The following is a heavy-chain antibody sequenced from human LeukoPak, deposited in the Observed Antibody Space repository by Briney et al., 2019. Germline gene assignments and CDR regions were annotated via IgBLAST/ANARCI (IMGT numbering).Heavy chain of an antibody. Sequence: RGALRVSSAPPLVTFSIAGLNWVRQAPGKGVEWVSFISNNGLRTYYLESVKRLFTISRDDSKNTLYLQMNSLRVEDTAVYYCAGDRIGKYSIDYWGQGTLVTVSS. CDR1: LVTFSIAG. CDR3: AGDRIGKYSIDY. J-gene: IGHJ4*02. D-gene: IGHD2-15*01. CDR2: ISNNGLRT. V-gene: IGHV3-33*08.